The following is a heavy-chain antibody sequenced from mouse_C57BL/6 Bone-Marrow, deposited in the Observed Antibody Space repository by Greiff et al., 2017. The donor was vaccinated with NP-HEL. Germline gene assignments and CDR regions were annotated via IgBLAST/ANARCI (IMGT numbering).Heavy chain of an antibody. J-gene: IGHJ4*01. CDR3: ARGGLFYGSSFYAMDY. V-gene: IGHV1-4*01. CDR2: INPRSGYT. CDR1: GYTFTSYT. Sequence: VQLQESGAELARPGASVKMSCKASGYTFTSYTMHWVKQRPGQGLEWIGYINPRSGYTKYNQKFKDKATLTADKSSSTAYMQLSSLTSGDSAVYYCARGGLFYGSSFYAMDYWGQGTSVTVSS. D-gene: IGHD1-1*01.